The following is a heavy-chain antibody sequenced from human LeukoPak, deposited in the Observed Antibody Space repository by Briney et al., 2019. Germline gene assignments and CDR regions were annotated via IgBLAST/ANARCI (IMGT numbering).Heavy chain of an antibody. CDR2: ISGSGGST. V-gene: IGHV3-23*01. CDR3: AKDRPLSQFEGYYFDY. J-gene: IGHJ4*02. D-gene: IGHD2/OR15-2a*01. Sequence: TGGSLRLSCAASGFTFSSYAMSWVRQAPGKGLEWVSAISGSGGSTYYADSVKGRFTISRDNSKNTLYLQMNSLRAEDTAVYYCAKDRPLSQFEGYYFDYWGQGTLVTVSS. CDR1: GFTFSSYA.